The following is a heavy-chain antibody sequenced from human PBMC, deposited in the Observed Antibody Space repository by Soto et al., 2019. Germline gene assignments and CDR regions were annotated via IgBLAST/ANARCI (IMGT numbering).Heavy chain of an antibody. CDR3: ARGRYGDY. V-gene: IGHV1-18*01. CDR1: GYGFTTYG. Sequence: QVHLVQSGAEVKKPGASVKVSCKGSGYGFTTYGITWVRQAPGQGLEWMAWISAHNGNTNYAQKPQGTITVTRDTSTSTAYMELRSRRSDDTAVYYCARGRYGDYWGHGALVTVSS. D-gene: IGHD1-1*01. J-gene: IGHJ4*01. CDR2: ISAHNGNT.